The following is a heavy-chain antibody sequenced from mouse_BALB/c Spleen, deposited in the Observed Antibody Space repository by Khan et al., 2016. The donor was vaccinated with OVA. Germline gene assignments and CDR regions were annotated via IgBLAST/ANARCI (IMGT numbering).Heavy chain of an antibody. Sequence: QVQLKQSGAELARPGASVKMSCKASGYTFTSYTIHWIKKRPGQGLEWIGYINPSNDYTNYNQKFKDKVTLTTDKSSTTAYLRLSSLTSDDSAVYNCVRDGAYHRNDGWFAYWGQGTLVTVS. J-gene: IGHJ3*01. CDR3: VRDGAYHRNDGWFAY. CDR1: GYTFTSYT. CDR2: INPSNDYT. D-gene: IGHD2-14*01. V-gene: IGHV1-4*01.